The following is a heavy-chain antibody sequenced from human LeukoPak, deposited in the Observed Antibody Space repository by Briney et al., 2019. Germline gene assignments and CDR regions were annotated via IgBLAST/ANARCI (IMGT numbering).Heavy chain of an antibody. V-gene: IGHV3-15*01. CDR3: TTDLGSAMEPLDY. D-gene: IGHD5-18*01. J-gene: IGHJ4*02. CDR1: GFTFSNAW. Sequence: GGSLRLSCAASGFTFSNAWMSWVRQAPGKGLEWVGRIKSKTDGGTTDYTAPVKGRFTISRDDSKNTLYLQMNSLKTEDTAVYYCTTDLGSAMEPLDYWGQGTLVTVSS. CDR2: IKSKTDGGTT.